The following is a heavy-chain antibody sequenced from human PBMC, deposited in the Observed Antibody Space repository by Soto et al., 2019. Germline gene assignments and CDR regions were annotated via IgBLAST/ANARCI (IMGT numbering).Heavy chain of an antibody. CDR2: IYYSGST. V-gene: IGHV4-31*03. Sequence: QVQLQESGPGLVKPSQTLSLTCTVSGGSISSGGYYWSWIRQHPGKGLEWIGYIYYSGSTYYNPYIKSRVNISVETSKNQLSMKLSSVTAADTAVYYCARDAVATPIEKWGDAFDLWGQGTMVTVSS. CDR3: ARDAVATPIEKWGDAFDL. J-gene: IGHJ3*01. CDR1: GGSISSGGYY. D-gene: IGHD5-12*01.